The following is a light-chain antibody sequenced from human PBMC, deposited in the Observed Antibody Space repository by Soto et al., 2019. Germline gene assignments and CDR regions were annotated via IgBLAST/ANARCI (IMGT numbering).Light chain of an antibody. J-gene: IGLJ1*01. CDR2: ADN. CDR1: SSNIGSNS. Sequence: QAVLTRPPSASGTPGQRVSISCSGSSSNIGSNSVQWHRQLPGTAPNLLIYADNQRPSGVPDRFSGSKSGTSASLAITGLQSGDEADYYCAAWDDSLNGFVFGTGTKVTVL. CDR3: AAWDDSLNGFV. V-gene: IGLV1-44*01.